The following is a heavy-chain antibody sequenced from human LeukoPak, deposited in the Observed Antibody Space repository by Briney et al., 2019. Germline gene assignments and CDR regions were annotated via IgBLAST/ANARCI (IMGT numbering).Heavy chain of an antibody. J-gene: IGHJ4*02. V-gene: IGHV1-69*05. CDR1: GGTFSSYA. CDR3: ARTLRREDRGYYFDY. CDR2: IIPIFGTA. Sequence: SVNVSCKASGGTFSSYAISWVRQAPGQGLEWMGGIIPIFGTANYAQKFQGRVTITTDESTSTAYMELSSLRSEDTAVYYCARTLRREDRGYYFDYWGQGTLVTVSS. D-gene: IGHD5-12*01.